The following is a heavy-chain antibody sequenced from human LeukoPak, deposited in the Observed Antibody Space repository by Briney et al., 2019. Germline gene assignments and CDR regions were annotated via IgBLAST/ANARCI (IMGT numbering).Heavy chain of an antibody. CDR3: ATTDGFYSSGWYFDY. CDR2: FDPEDGET. V-gene: IGHV1-24*01. Sequence: ASVKVSCKVSGYTLTELSMHWVRQAPGKGLEWMGGFDPEDGETIYAQKFQGRVTMTEDTSTDTAYMELSSLRSEDTAVYYCATTDGFYSSGWYFDYWGQGTLVTVSS. D-gene: IGHD6-19*01. J-gene: IGHJ4*02. CDR1: GYTLTELS.